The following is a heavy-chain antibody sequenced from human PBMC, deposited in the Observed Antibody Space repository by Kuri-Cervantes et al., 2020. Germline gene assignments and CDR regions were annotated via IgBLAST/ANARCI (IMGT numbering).Heavy chain of an antibody. CDR2: IIPIFGTA. D-gene: IGHD3-10*01. V-gene: IGHV1-69*05. CDR3: AREGLYGSGSYYNRVDDY. CDR1: GGTFSSYA. Sequence: SVKVSCKASGGTFSSYAISWVRQAPGQGLEWMGGIIPIFGTANYAQKFQGRVTITRDASASTAYMALSSLRSEDTAVYYCAREGLYGSGSYYNRVDDYWGQGTLVTVSS. J-gene: IGHJ4*02.